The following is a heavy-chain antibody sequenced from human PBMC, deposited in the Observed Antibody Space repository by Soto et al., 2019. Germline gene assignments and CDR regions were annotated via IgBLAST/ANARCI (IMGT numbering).Heavy chain of an antibody. Sequence: SVKVSCKASGGTFSSYTISWVRQAPGQGLEWMGRIIPILGIANYAQKFQGRVTITADKSTSTAYMELSSLRSEDTAVYYCAREGAYSSGWYAPWRYYYGMDVWGQGTTVTVSS. V-gene: IGHV1-69*04. CDR1: GGTFSSYT. D-gene: IGHD6-19*01. CDR2: IIPILGIA. CDR3: AREGAYSSGWYAPWRYYYGMDV. J-gene: IGHJ6*02.